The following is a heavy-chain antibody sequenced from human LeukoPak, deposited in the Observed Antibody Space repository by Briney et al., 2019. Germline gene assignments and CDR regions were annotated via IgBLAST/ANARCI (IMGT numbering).Heavy chain of an antibody. V-gene: IGHV4-59*08. CDR2: IFYSGST. D-gene: IGHD6-25*01. CDR3: ARHPSASGDAFDI. J-gene: IGHJ3*02. CDR1: GGSINPYY. Sequence: SETLSLTCTVSGGSINPYYWSWIRQPPGEGLEWIGYIFYSGSTYYSPSLKSRLTMSVDTSKNEFSLKLTSVTAADTAVYYCARHPSASGDAFDIWGQGTLVTVSS.